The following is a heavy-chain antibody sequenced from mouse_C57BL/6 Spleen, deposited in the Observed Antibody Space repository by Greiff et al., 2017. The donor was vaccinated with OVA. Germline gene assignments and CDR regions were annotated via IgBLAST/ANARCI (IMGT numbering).Heavy chain of an antibody. CDR3: AGMGLRTRLAMDY. J-gene: IGHJ4*01. CDR1: GYTFTSYW. CDR2: IDPYSGGT. D-gene: IGHD2-4*01. V-gene: IGHV1-72*01. Sequence: QVQLQQPGAELVKPGASVKLSCKASGYTFTSYWMHWVKQRPGRGLEWIGRIDPYSGGTKYNEKFKSKATLTVDKPSSTAYMQLSSLTSEDSAVYYCAGMGLRTRLAMDYWGQGTSVTVSS.